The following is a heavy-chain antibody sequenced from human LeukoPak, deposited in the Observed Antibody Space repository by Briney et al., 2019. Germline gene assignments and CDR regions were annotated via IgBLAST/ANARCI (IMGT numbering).Heavy chain of an antibody. CDR3: AKAASGNWNDVSDY. CDR1: GFSFSSSA. CDR2: ISGSGGNT. Sequence: GGSLRLSCAASGFSFSSSAMSWVRQAPGKGLEWVSAISGSGGNTYYAGSVKGRFTISRDNSKNTLYLQMNSLRAEDTAVYYCAKAASGNWNDVSDYWGQGTLVTVSS. V-gene: IGHV3-23*01. D-gene: IGHD1-20*01. J-gene: IGHJ4*02.